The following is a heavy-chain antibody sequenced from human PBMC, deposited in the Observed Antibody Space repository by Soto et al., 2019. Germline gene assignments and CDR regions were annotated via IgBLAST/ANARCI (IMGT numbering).Heavy chain of an antibody. CDR1: GGSISSGNYY. CDR3: ARAKAPLYSSSWYWFDP. Sequence: SETLSLTCTVSGGSISSGNYYWSWIRQHPGKGLEWIGYIYYSGSTSYNPSLKSRVTISVDTSKNQFSLKLSSVTAADTAVYYCARAKAPLYSSSWYWFDPWGQGTLVTVSS. V-gene: IGHV4-30-4*08. CDR2: IYYSGST. J-gene: IGHJ5*02. D-gene: IGHD6-13*01.